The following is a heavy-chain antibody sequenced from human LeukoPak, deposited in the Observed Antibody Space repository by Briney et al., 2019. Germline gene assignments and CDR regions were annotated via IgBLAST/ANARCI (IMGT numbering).Heavy chain of an antibody. CDR1: GFTFSSYS. D-gene: IGHD5-12*01. Sequence: GGSLRLSCAASGFTFSSYSMNWVRQAPGKGLEWVANIKQDGSEKYYVDSVKGRFTISRDNAKNSLYLQMNSLRAEDTAVYYCARELIVATYYFDYWGQGTLVTVSS. CDR3: ARELIVATYYFDY. J-gene: IGHJ4*02. V-gene: IGHV3-7*01. CDR2: IKQDGSEK.